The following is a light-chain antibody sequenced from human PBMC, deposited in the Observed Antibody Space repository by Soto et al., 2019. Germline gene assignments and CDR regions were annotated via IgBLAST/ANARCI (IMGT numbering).Light chain of an antibody. J-gene: IGKJ3*01. V-gene: IGKV3-20*01. CDR1: QSVSSSY. CDR2: GAS. CDR3: QQYGSSRFT. Sequence: EMVLTQSPGTLSLSPGERATLSCRAGQSVSSSYLAWYQQKPGQAPRLLIYGASSRATAIPDRFSGSESGTDFTLTISRLEPEDFAVYYCQQYGSSRFTFGPGTKVDIK.